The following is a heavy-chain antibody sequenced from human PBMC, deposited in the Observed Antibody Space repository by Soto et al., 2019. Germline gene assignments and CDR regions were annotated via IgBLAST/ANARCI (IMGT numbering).Heavy chain of an antibody. CDR3: VKNSGWFNT. J-gene: IGHJ5*02. V-gene: IGHV3-23*01. D-gene: IGHD3-10*01. CDR1: GFTFGTTD. Sequence: LRLSCTASGFTFGTTDMSWVRQAPGEGLEWVSTIDGSGGITYYADSVKGRFTISRDNSRNTVYLQMNSLRGDDTALYYCVKNSGWFNTWGQGALVTVSS. CDR2: IDGSGGIT.